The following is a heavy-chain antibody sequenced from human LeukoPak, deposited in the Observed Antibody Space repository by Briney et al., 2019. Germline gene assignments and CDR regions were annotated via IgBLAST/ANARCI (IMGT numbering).Heavy chain of an antibody. CDR3: ARGRPYYYDSSGYPPPFDY. V-gene: IGHV1-18*01. D-gene: IGHD3-22*01. J-gene: IGHJ4*02. CDR2: ISAYNGNT. CDR1: GYTFTSYG. Sequence: ASVKVSCKASGYTFTSYGISWVRQAPGQGLEWMGWISAYNGNTNYAQKLQGRVTMTTDTSTSTAYMELRSLRSDDTAVYYCARGRPYYYDSSGYPPPFDYWGQGTLVTVSS.